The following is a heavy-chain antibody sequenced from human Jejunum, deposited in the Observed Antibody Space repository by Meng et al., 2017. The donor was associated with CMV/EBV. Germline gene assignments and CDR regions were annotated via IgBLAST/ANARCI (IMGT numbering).Heavy chain of an antibody. V-gene: IGHV3-48*03. CDR1: GVTFSTSE. J-gene: IGHJ5*02. CDR3: VRLDLAAFYS. D-gene: IGHD3-3*02. CDR2: ITGVTNII. Sequence: CEASGVTFSTSEMNWVRQAPGKGLEWIAYITGVTNIIYYADSVKGRFTISRDNAKSSLYLQMNDLRAEDTAVYYCVRLDLAAFYSWGQGALVTVSS.